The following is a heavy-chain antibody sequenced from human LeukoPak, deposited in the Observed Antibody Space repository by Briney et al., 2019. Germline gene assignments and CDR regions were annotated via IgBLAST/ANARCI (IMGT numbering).Heavy chain of an antibody. CDR3: ATGGYDPFDY. V-gene: IGHV3-21*05. J-gene: IGHJ4*02. Sequence: GGSLRLSCAASGFTFSSYSMNRVRQAPGKGLEWVSYISSSSSYIYYADSVKGRFTISRDNAKNSLYLQMNSLRAEDTAVYYCATGGYDPFDYWGQGTLVTVSS. D-gene: IGHD5-12*01. CDR2: ISSSSSYI. CDR1: GFTFSSYS.